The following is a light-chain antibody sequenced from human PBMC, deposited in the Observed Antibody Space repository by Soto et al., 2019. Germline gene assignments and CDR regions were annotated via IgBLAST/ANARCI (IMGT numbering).Light chain of an antibody. CDR1: QSVSNN. J-gene: IGKJ5*01. V-gene: IGKV3-15*01. CDR2: GAS. Sequence: EIVMTQSPATLSVSPGDRATLSCRASQSVSNNLVWYQQKPGQAPRLLIYGASSRSTGIPARFSGSGSGTEFTLTISSLKSEDYAVYYCQQYKSWPPITFGQGTRLEIK. CDR3: QQYKSWPPIT.